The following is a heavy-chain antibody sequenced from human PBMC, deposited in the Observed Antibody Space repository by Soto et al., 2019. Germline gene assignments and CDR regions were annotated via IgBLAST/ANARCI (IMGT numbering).Heavy chain of an antibody. D-gene: IGHD3-3*01. V-gene: IGHV3-30*18. CDR1: GFTFSSYG. J-gene: IGHJ3*02. CDR2: ISYDGSNK. CDR3: AKDLRFSRSKRPLYAFDI. Sequence: GGSLRLSCAASGFTFSSYGMHWVRQAPGKGLEWVAVISYDGSNKYYADSVKGRFTISRDNSKNTLYLQMNSLRAEDTAVYYCAKDLRFSRSKRPLYAFDIWGQGTMGTVSS.